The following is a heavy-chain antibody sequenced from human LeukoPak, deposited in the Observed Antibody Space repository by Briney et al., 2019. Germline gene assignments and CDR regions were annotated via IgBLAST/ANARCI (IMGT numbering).Heavy chain of an antibody. CDR2: VNSDGSSA. V-gene: IGHV3-74*01. CDR3: AAYSSTWYSRYFDL. CDR1: GFTFSSYW. D-gene: IGHD6-13*01. Sequence: GGSLRLSCAASGFTFSSYWMHWVRQAPGKGLVWVSRVNSDGSSASYADSVKGRFTISRENAKNSLYLQMNSLRAGDTAVYSRAAYSSTWYSRYFDLWGRGTLVTVSS. J-gene: IGHJ2*01.